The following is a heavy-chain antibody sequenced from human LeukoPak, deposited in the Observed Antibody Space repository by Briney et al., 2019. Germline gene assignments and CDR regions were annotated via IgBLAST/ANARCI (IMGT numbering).Heavy chain of an antibody. CDR1: GFTFRNYV. CDR2: TSSYLTVK. D-gene: IGHD3-10*01. Sequence: GGSLRLSCAASGFTFRNYVIHWFRRAPGKGREGLAVTSSYLTVKLYADSVKGRFTISKDNSRSTLYLQMNSLRPEDTAIYYCAREGYYGSGSPPSLYFDYWGQGTLVTVSS. J-gene: IGHJ4*02. CDR3: AREGYYGSGSPPSLYFDY. V-gene: IGHV3-30-3*01.